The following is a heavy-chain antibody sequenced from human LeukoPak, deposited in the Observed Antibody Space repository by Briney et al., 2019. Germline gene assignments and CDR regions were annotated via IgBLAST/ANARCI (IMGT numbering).Heavy chain of an antibody. CDR1: GGTFSSYA. J-gene: IGHJ4*02. D-gene: IGHD6-19*01. CDR2: IIPIFGTA. Sequence: GASVKVSCKASGGTFSSYAISWVRQAPGQGLEWMGGIIPIFGTANYAQKFQGRVTITADESTSTAYMELSSLRSEDTAVYYCARTAPAVANPFDYWGQGTLVTVSS. CDR3: ARTAPAVANPFDY. V-gene: IGHV1-69*13.